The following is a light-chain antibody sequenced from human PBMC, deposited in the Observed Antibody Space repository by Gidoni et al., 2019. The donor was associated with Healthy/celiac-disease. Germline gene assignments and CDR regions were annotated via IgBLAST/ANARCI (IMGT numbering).Light chain of an antibody. Sequence: QSALTQPRPVSGSPGQSVTIPCTGTSSDVGGYNYVSWYQQHPGKAPKLMIYDVSKRPSGVPDRFSVSKSGNTASLTISGLQAEDEADYYCCSYAGSYDYVFGTGTKVTVL. CDR1: SSDVGGYNY. CDR3: CSYAGSYDYV. V-gene: IGLV2-11*01. CDR2: DVS. J-gene: IGLJ1*01.